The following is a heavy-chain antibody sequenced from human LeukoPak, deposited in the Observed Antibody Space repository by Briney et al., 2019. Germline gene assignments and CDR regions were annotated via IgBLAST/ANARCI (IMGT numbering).Heavy chain of an antibody. Sequence: GGSLRLSCAAYGFTFSYYAMSWVRQAPGKGLEWVSSISGSGGSTSYADSVKGRFTISRDNSKNTLYLQMNSLRAEDTAVYYCANPGRYSSGWVFPPCFDYWGQGTLVTVSS. CDR1: GFTFSYYA. CDR2: ISGSGGST. CDR3: ANPGRYSSGWVFPPCFDY. D-gene: IGHD6-19*01. V-gene: IGHV3-23*01. J-gene: IGHJ4*02.